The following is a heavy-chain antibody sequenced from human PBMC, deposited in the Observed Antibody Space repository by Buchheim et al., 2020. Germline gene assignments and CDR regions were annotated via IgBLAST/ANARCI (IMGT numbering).Heavy chain of an antibody. V-gene: IGHV3-30*04. CDR3: ARAVAGTLDY. D-gene: IGHD6-19*01. CDR2: ISYDGSNK. Sequence: QVQLVESGGGVVQPGRSLRLSCAASGFTFSSYAMHWVRQAPGKGLEWVAVISYDGSNKYYADSVKGRFTTSRDNSKNTLSLQMNSLRAEDTAVYYCARAVAGTLDYWAREP. J-gene: IGHJ4*02. CDR1: GFTFSSYA.